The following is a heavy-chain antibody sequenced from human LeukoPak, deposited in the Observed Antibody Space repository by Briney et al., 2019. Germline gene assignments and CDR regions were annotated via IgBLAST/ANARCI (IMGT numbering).Heavy chain of an antibody. D-gene: IGHD3-10*01. Sequence: PSETLSPTCTVSGGSISSYYWSWIRQPPGRGLEWIGYIYHSGTTNYNPSLKSRVTISVDTSKNQFSLKLSSVTAADTAVYYCARLLWFGELSNWFDPWGRGTLVTVSS. CDR3: ARLLWFGELSNWFDP. CDR1: GGSISSYY. J-gene: IGHJ5*02. V-gene: IGHV4-59*01. CDR2: IYHSGTT.